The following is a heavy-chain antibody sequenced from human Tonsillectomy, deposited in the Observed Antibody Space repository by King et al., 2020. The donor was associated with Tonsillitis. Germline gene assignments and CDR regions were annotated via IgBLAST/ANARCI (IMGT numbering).Heavy chain of an antibody. J-gene: IGHJ3*02. CDR2: IWDDGNNK. CDR3: ARDFGHELPAAFDI. V-gene: IGHV3-33*08. CDR1: GFTISSYS. D-gene: IGHD1-26*01. Sequence: VQLVESGGGVVQPGRSLRLSCAASGFTISSYSMHWVRQAPGKGLEWAAVIWDDGNNKYYADSVKGRFTISRDNSKNTLYLQMNSLRAEDTAVYYCARDFGHELPAAFDIWGQGTMVTVSS.